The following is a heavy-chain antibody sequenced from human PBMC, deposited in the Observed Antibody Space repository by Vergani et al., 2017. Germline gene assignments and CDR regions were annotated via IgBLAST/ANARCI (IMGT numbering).Heavy chain of an antibody. D-gene: IGHD6-13*01. CDR2: ISWDGGST. CDR1: GFTFDDYT. CDR3: ASYFSSSRGGTFDY. V-gene: IGHV3-43*01. J-gene: IGHJ4*02. Sequence: EVQLVESGGGLVKPGGSLRLSCAASGFTFDDYTMHWVRQAPGKGLEWVSLISWDGGSTYYADSVKGRFTISRDNAKNSLYLQMNSLRAEDTAVYYCASYFSSSRGGTFDYWGQGTLVTVSS.